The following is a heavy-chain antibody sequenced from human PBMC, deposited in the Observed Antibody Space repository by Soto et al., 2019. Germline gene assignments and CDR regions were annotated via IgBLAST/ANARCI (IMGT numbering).Heavy chain of an antibody. CDR1: GGTFSSYT. J-gene: IGHJ6*02. Sequence: GASVKVSCKASGGTFSSYTISWVRQAPGQGLEWMGRIIPILGIANYAQKFQGRVTITADKSTSTAYMELSSLRSEDTAVYYCAKWLVTTKQYYYGMDVWGQGTTVTVSS. CDR2: IIPILGIA. V-gene: IGHV1-69*02. CDR3: AKWLVTTKQYYYGMDV. D-gene: IGHD6-19*01.